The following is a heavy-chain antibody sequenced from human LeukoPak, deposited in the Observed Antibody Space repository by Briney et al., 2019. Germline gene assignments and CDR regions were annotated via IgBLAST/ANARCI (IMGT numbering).Heavy chain of an antibody. CDR2: IYTSGST. J-gene: IGHJ4*02. CDR1: GGSISSGSYY. CDR3: AGGRDGYNPYYFDY. D-gene: IGHD5-24*01. Sequence: SQTLSLTCTVSGGSISSGSYYWSWIRQPAGKGLEWIGRIYTSGSTNYNPSLKSRVTISVDTSKNQFSLKLSSVTAADTAVYYCAGGRDGYNPYYFDYWGQGTLVTVSS. V-gene: IGHV4-61*02.